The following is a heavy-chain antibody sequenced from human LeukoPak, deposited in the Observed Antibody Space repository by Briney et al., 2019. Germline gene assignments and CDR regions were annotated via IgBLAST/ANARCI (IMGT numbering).Heavy chain of an antibody. J-gene: IGHJ4*02. Sequence: GGSLRLSCAGSGFTFSSYAMHWVRQAPGKGLEWVAFMSYDGRNEYYGDSVKGRFTISRDNSKSTLYLQMNFLRADDTAVYFCARASTSSYKGNYDYWGQGTLVTVSS. D-gene: IGHD2-2*02. CDR1: GFTFSSYA. CDR2: MSYDGRNE. CDR3: ARASTSSYKGNYDY. V-gene: IGHV3-30*04.